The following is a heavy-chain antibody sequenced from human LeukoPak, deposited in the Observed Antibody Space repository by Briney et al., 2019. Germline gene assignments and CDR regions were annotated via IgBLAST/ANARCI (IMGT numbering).Heavy chain of an antibody. CDR3: ARQYSGSYYIDY. CDR1: GGGFTSYW. CDR2: IYPGDADT. V-gene: IGHV5-51*01. Sequence: GAALQISCKGAGGGFTSYWFGWWRRLPGKRLQWMGIIYPGDADTKYSPSFQSQVTISADKSINTAYLQWSSLQASDTAIYYCARQYSGSYYIDYWGQGTLVTVSS. J-gene: IGHJ4*02. D-gene: IGHD1-26*01.